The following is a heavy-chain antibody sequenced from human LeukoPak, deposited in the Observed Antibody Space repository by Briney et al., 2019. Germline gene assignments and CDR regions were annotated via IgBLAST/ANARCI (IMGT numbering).Heavy chain of an antibody. D-gene: IGHD2-2*01. J-gene: IGHJ4*02. Sequence: GASVKVSCKASGYTFTSYAMNWLRQAPGQGLEWMGWINTDTRNPTYAQGFTGRFVFSLDTSVSTAYLQINNLEAEDTAVYYCARPTGHCSSISCYPHYWGQGTLVIVSS. CDR1: GYTFTSYA. CDR3: ARPTGHCSSISCYPHY. V-gene: IGHV7-4-1*02. CDR2: INTDTRNP.